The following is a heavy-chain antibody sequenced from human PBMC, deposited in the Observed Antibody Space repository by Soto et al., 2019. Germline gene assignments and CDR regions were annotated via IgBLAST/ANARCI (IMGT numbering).Heavy chain of an antibody. D-gene: IGHD6-13*01. V-gene: IGHV3-72*01. CDR2: IRNKANSYTT. CDR1: GFTFSDHY. CDR3: TRDAAGCDY. J-gene: IGHJ4*02. Sequence: EVQLVESGGGLVQPGGSLRLSCAASGFTFSDHYMDWVRQAPGKGLEWVARIRNKANSYTTQYAASVKGRFTISRDDSKNSLYLQMNSLKNEDTAVYYCTRDAAGCDYWGQGTLVTV.